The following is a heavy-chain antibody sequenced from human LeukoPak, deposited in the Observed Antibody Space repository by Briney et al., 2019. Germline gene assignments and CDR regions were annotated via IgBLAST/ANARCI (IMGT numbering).Heavy chain of an antibody. CDR3: ARGLGIAAAVNYY. D-gene: IGHD6-13*01. V-gene: IGHV4-59*01. CDR1: AGSISSYY. CDR2: IYYSGST. J-gene: IGHJ4*02. Sequence: SETLSLTCTVSAGSISSYYWSWIRQPPGKGLEWIGYIYYSGSTNYNPSLKSRVTISVDTSKNQFSLKLSSVTAADTAVYYCARGLGIAAAVNYYWVQGTLVTVSS.